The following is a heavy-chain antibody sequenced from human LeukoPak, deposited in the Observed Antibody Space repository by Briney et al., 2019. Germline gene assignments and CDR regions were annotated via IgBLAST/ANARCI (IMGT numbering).Heavy chain of an antibody. CDR3: ARDPGGYDYVWGSYRYRSNWFDP. CDR1: GGSISSYY. Sequence: SETLSLTCTVSGGSISSYYWSWIRQPPGKGLEWIGYIYYSGCTNYNPSLKSRVTISVDTYKNQFSLKLSSVTAADTAVYYCARDPGGYDYVWGSYRYRSNWFDPWGQGTLVTVSS. J-gene: IGHJ5*02. CDR2: IYYSGCT. V-gene: IGHV4-59*01. D-gene: IGHD3-16*02.